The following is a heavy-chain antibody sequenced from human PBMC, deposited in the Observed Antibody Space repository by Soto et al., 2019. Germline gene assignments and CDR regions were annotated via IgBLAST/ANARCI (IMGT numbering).Heavy chain of an antibody. D-gene: IGHD2-21*02. J-gene: IGHJ4*02. V-gene: IGHV3-48*02. CDR2: ISSNSDTT. CDR3: ARLPKGSLVTA. Sequence: XGSLRLSCVASGVSFRDHSMHWVRQAPGKGLQWISYISSNSDTTYYADSVKGRFTVSRDNAKNALFLQMNSLRDDDTATYYCARLPKGSLVTAWGQGARVTVS. CDR1: GVSFRDHS.